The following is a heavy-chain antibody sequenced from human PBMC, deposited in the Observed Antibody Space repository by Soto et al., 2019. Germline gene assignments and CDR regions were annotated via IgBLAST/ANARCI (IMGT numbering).Heavy chain of an antibody. CDR2: IYHNGNT. CDR3: ATEKSGSPGDS. D-gene: IGHD3-10*01. J-gene: IGHJ4*02. Sequence: SETLSLPCTFSGASISIYHWSSLRQPPGEGLEWIAYIYHNGNTNYNPSLMNRVTISLDTSRNQFSLSLSSVTAADTAVYYCATEKSGSPGDSWGRGVMVTVSS. CDR1: GASISIYH. V-gene: IGHV4-59*01.